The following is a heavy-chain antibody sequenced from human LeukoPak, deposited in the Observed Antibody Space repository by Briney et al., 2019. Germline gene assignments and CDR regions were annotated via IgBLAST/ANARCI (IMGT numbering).Heavy chain of an antibody. V-gene: IGHV1-46*01. CDR1: GYTFTSYY. CDR3: ARGIVGTAVTTHYFDY. D-gene: IGHD4-17*01. CDR2: IYPSGGST. Sequence: ASAKVSCKASGYTFTSYYMHWVRQAPGQGLEWMGIIYPSGGSTSYAQKFQGRVTMTRDMSTSTVYMELSSLRSEDTAVYYCARGIVGTAVTTHYFDYWGQGTLVTVSS. J-gene: IGHJ4*02.